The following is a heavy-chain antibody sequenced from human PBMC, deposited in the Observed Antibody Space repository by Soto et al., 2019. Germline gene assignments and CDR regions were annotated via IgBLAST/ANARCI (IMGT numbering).Heavy chain of an antibody. CDR3: ARALMGSFDAFDI. CDR2: IFHSGAT. Sequence: SETLSLTCSVSGGSISTYYWSWIRQAPGKRLEWLGYIFHSGATNYNPSLESRVTISVDTSKSQLSLRLTSVTAADTGVYYCARALMGSFDAFDIWGQGTTLTVSS. CDR1: GGSISTYY. J-gene: IGHJ3*02. V-gene: IGHV4-59*01. D-gene: IGHD3-16*01.